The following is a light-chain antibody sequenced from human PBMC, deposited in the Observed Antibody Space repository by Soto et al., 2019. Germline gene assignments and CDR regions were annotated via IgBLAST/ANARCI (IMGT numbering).Light chain of an antibody. V-gene: IGKV1-17*01. CDR2: AAS. Sequence: DIQMTQSPSSLSASVGDRVTITCRASQGIRNDLGWYQQKPGKAPKRLIYAASSLQSGVPSRFSGSGSGTEFTLTISSLQPEDFAVYYCQQRSNWPPWTFGQGTKVDIK. CDR1: QGIRND. J-gene: IGKJ1*01. CDR3: QQRSNWPPWT.